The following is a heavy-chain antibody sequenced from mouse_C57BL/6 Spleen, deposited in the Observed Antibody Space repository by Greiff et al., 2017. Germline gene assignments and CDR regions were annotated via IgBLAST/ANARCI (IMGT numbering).Heavy chain of an antibody. J-gene: IGHJ4*01. CDR3: AREGVYYGNLYYAMDY. CDR2: INPSNGGT. CDR1: GYTFTSYW. Sequence: VQLQQPGTELVKPGASVKLSCKASGYTFTSYWMHWVKQRPGQGLEWIGNINPSNGGTNYNEKFKSKATLTVDKSSSTAYMQLSSLTSEDSAVYYCAREGVYYGNLYYAMDYWGQGTSVTVSS. V-gene: IGHV1-53*01. D-gene: IGHD2-1*01.